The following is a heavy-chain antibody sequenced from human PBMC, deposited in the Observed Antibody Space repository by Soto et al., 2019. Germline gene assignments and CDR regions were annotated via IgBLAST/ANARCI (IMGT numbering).Heavy chain of an antibody. CDR1: GLTFSSFW. CDR2: IYSGGST. CDR3: ARDRDGDYDFDY. D-gene: IGHD4-17*01. Sequence: LRLSYAASGLTFSSFWISWVRQAPGKGLEWVSVIYSGGSTYYADSVKGRFTISRDNSKNTLYPQMNSLRAEDTAVYYCARDRDGDYDFDYWGQGTLVTVSS. V-gene: IGHV3-53*01. J-gene: IGHJ4*02.